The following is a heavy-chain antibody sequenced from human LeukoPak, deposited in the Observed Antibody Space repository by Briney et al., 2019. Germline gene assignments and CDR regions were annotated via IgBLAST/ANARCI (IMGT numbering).Heavy chain of an antibody. V-gene: IGHV3-7*01. Sequence: GGSLRLSCAASGFTFSSYAMSWVRQAPGKGLEWVANIKQDGSEKYYVDSVKGRFTISRDNAKNSLYLQMNSLRAEDTAVYYCARDADFWSGYTNWFDPWGQGTLVTVSS. J-gene: IGHJ5*02. D-gene: IGHD3-3*01. CDR1: GFTFSSYA. CDR2: IKQDGSEK. CDR3: ARDADFWSGYTNWFDP.